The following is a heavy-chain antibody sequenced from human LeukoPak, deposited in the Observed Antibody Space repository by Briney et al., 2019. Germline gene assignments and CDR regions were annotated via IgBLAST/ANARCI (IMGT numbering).Heavy chain of an antibody. CDR3: ARGLYYGSGQYYFDY. V-gene: IGHV3-64*01. D-gene: IGHD3-10*01. CDR1: GFTFCSSY. Sequence: GGSLRLSCAASGFTFCSSYMHWVRQAPGKGLEYVSAISPSGDSTYYTNSVKGRFTISRDNSKNTLFLQVGSLTAEDMAVYYCARGLYYGSGQYYFDYWGQGTLVAVSS. CDR2: ISPSGDST. J-gene: IGHJ4*02.